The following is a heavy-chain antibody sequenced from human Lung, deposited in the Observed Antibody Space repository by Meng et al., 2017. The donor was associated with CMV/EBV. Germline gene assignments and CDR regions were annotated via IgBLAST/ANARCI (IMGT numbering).Heavy chain of an antibody. J-gene: IGHJ6*02. D-gene: IGHD2-2*01. CDR1: GFTFSDYY. V-gene: IGHV3-11*04. Sequence: GGSXRLXCAASGFTFSDYYMSWIRQAPGKGLEWVSYISSSGSTIYYADSVKGRFTISRDNAKNSLYLQMNSLRAEDTAVYYCARDLIVVVPAAPLDYYGMDVWXQGPTVTVSS. CDR2: ISSSGSTI. CDR3: ARDLIVVVPAAPLDYYGMDV.